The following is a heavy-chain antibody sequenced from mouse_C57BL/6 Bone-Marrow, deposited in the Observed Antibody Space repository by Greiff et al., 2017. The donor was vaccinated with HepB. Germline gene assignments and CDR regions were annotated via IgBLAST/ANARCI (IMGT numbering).Heavy chain of an antibody. Sequence: EVKLVESGGGLVQPGGSLKLSCAASGFTFSDYGMAWVRQAPRKGPEWVAFISNLAYSIYYADTVTGRFTISRENAKNTLYLEMSSLRSEDTAMYYCARGYYGSSYPYYFDYWGQGTTLTVSS. CDR3: ARGYYGSSYPYYFDY. D-gene: IGHD1-1*01. CDR2: ISNLAYSI. V-gene: IGHV5-15*01. J-gene: IGHJ2*01. CDR1: GFTFSDYG.